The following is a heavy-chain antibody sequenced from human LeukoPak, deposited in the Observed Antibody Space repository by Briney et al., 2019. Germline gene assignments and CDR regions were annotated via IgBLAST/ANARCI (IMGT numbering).Heavy chain of an antibody. CDR1: GYTFTGYY. Sequence: ASVKVSCKASGYTFTGYYMHRVRQAPGQGLEWMGRINPNSGGTNYAQKFQGRVTMTRDTSISTAYMELSRLRSDDTAVYYCARDSGSYSSVVSWGQGTLVTVSS. CDR2: INPNSGGT. CDR3: ARDSGSYSSVVS. D-gene: IGHD1-26*01. V-gene: IGHV1-2*06. J-gene: IGHJ4*02.